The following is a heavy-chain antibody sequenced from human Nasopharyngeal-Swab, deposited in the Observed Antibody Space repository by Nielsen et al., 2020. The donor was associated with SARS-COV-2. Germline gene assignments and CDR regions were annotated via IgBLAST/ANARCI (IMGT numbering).Heavy chain of an antibody. CDR2: ISSSGSTI. D-gene: IGHD5-24*01. Sequence: GESLKISCAASGFTFSDYYMSWVRQAPGKGLEWVSYISSSGSTIYYADSVKGRFTISRDNAKNSLYLQMNSLRAEDTAVYYCAGSQDGYNYNFDYWGQGTLVTVSS. J-gene: IGHJ4*02. V-gene: IGHV3-11*01. CDR1: GFTFSDYY. CDR3: AGSQDGYNYNFDY.